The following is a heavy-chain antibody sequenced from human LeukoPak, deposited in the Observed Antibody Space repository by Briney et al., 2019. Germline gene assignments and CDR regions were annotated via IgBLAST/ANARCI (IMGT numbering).Heavy chain of an antibody. CDR3: ARPPRGIAAGLVCFGY. V-gene: IGHV3-21*01. CDR1: GFTFSSHG. Sequence: GGSLRLSCAASGFTFSSHGMNWVRQAPGKGLEWVSSISSSSSYIYYADSVKGRFTISRDNAKNSLYLQMNSLRAEDTAVYYCARPPRGIAAGLVCFGYWGQGTLVTVSS. D-gene: IGHD6-13*01. J-gene: IGHJ4*02. CDR2: ISSSSSYI.